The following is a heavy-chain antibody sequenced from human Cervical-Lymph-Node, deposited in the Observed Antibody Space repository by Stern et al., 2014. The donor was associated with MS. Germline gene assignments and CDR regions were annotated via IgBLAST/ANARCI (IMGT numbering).Heavy chain of an antibody. CDR3: ATDSGYRSPNYGMDV. CDR1: GYTFTSYY. D-gene: IGHD5-12*01. CDR2: INPSGGST. Sequence: VQLVESGAEEKKHGASGKVSCKASGYTFTSYYMHWVRQAPGQGLEWMGIINPSGGSTSYAQKFQGRVTMTRDTSTSTVYMELSSLRSEDTAVYYCATDSGYRSPNYGMDVWGQGTTVTVSS. V-gene: IGHV1-46*03. J-gene: IGHJ6*02.